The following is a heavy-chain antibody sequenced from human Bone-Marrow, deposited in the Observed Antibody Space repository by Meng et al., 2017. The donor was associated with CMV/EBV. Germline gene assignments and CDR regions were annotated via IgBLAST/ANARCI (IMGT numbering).Heavy chain of an antibody. D-gene: IGHD3-9*01. J-gene: IGHJ4*02. CDR2: INDSGTS. Sequence: SQTLSLTCAVYGGSFSGYYWSWIRQSPGKGLEWIGEINDSGTSNYLPSLKSRVTISVDTSKNQFSLRMNSLIAADTAVYYCARRPIHDLLTGLDYWSQGTLVTASS. V-gene: IGHV4-34*01. CDR3: ARRPIHDLLTGLDY. CDR1: GGSFSGYY.